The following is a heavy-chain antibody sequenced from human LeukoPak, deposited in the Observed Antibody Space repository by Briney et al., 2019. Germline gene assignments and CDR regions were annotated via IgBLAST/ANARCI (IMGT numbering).Heavy chain of an antibody. D-gene: IGHD3-10*02. CDR2: ISSSGSTI. CDR1: GFTFSSYE. V-gene: IGHV3-48*03. Sequence: PGGSLRLSCAASGFTFSSYEMNWVRQAPGKGLEWVSYISSSGSTIYYADAVKGRFTISRDNAKNSLYLQMNSLRAEDTAVYYCAELGITMIGGVWGKGTTVTISS. CDR3: AELGITMIGGV. J-gene: IGHJ6*04.